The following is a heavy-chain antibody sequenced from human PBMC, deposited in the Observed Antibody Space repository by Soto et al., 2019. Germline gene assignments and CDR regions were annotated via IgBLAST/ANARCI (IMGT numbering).Heavy chain of an antibody. CDR2: IIPIFGTA. J-gene: IGHJ5*02. V-gene: IGHV1-69*13. CDR1: GGTFSSYA. D-gene: IGHD6-6*01. CDR3: ARDLLDSSSSQTDNWLHP. Sequence: SVKVSCKASGGTFSSYAISWVRQAPGQGLEWMGGIIPIFGTANYAQKFQGRVTITADESTSTAYMELNSLRSEDTAVYYCARDLLDSSSSQTDNWLHPSSQGSMVNV.